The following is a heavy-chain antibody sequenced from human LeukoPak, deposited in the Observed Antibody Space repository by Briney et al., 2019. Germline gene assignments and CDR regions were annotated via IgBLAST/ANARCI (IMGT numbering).Heavy chain of an antibody. Sequence: ASVKVSCKASGYTFPSYYIHWVRQAPGQGLEWMGLIIPSGGSTSYAQMFQGRVTMTRDTSTSTVYMELSSLRSEDTAVYYCARDTRSDSNWFDPWGQGTLVTVSS. CDR1: GYTFPSYY. CDR3: ARDTRSDSNWFDP. CDR2: IIPSGGST. V-gene: IGHV1-46*03. J-gene: IGHJ5*02.